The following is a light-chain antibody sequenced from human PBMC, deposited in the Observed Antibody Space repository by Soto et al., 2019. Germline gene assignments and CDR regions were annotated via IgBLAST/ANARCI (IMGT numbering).Light chain of an antibody. V-gene: IGKV1-5*03. Sequence: DIQMTQSPSTLSASVGDRVTLTCRASQSISTWLAWYQQKPGKAPKVLIYKATSLESGVPSRFSGSGSGTEFTLTISSLQPDDFATYYCQQYNSPYTVGQGTKLEIK. CDR1: QSISTW. CDR3: QQYNSPYT. J-gene: IGKJ2*01. CDR2: KAT.